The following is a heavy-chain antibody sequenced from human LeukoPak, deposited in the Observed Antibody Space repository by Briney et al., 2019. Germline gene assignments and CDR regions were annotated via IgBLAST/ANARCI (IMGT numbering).Heavy chain of an antibody. Sequence: GASVKVSCKASGYTFTGYYMHWVRQAPGQGLEWMGWINPNSGGTNYAQKFQGRVTMTRDTSISTAYMELSSLRSEDTAVYYCARARAAAAAFDYWGQGTLVTVSS. D-gene: IGHD6-13*01. CDR3: ARARAAAAAFDY. V-gene: IGHV1-2*02. J-gene: IGHJ4*02. CDR2: INPNSGGT. CDR1: GYTFTGYY.